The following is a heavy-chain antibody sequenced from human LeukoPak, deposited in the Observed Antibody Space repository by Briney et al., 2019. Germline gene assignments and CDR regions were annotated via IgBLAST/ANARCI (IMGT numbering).Heavy chain of an antibody. D-gene: IGHD3-3*01. CDR2: ISAYNGNT. CDR3: ARPYYDFWSGSLYYYYMDV. CDR1: GYTFTSYG. J-gene: IGHJ6*03. V-gene: IGHV1-18*01. Sequence: ASVKVSCXASGYTFTSYGISWVRQAPGQGLEWMGWISAYNGNTNYAQKLQGRVTMTTDTSTSTAYMELRSLRSDDTAVYYCARPYYDFWSGSLYYYYMDVWGKGTTVTVSS.